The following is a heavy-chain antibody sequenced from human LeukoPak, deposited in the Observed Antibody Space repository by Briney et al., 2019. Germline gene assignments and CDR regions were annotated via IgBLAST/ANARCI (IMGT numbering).Heavy chain of an antibody. J-gene: IGHJ4*02. CDR2: IKSKFDGETR. D-gene: IGHD3-22*01. CDR3: VIDDYYDKSGTRDADFFDY. V-gene: IGHV3-15*01. Sequence: GGSLRLSCAGSGFTFNQAWVSWVRQAPGKGLEWVGRIKSKFDGETRDYAAAVKGRFTFSRDDSKNTLYLEMNRLETEDTAVYYCVIDDYYDKSGTRDADFFDYWGQGALVAVSS. CDR1: GFTFNQAW.